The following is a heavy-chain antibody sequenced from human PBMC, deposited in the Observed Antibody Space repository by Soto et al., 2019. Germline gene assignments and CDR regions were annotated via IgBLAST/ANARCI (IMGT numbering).Heavy chain of an antibody. D-gene: IGHD4-17*01. CDR3: ARRYGPGFDY. V-gene: IGHV4-59*12. CDR2: IYYSFST. CDR1: GGSISSYY. J-gene: IGHJ4*02. Sequence: SETLSLTCTVSGGSISSYYWIWIRQPPVNGLELIGYIYYSFSTNYKPSVKSRFTISLYTSKNHFSLKQSSVTAADTAVYYCARRYGPGFDYWGQGTLVTVSS.